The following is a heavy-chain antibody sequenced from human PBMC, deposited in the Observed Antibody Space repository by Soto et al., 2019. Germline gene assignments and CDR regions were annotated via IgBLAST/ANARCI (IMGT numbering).Heavy chain of an antibody. CDR3: ARDRDYYGSGSYPYYYYGMDV. J-gene: IGHJ6*02. CDR1: GFTFSSDA. V-gene: IGHV3-30-3*01. D-gene: IGHD3-10*01. CDR2: ISYDGSNK. Sequence: QVQLVESGGGVVQPGRSLRLSCAASGFTFSSDAMHWVRQAPGKGLEWVAVISYDGSNKYYADSVKGRFTISRDNSKNTLYLQSNSLIAEVTAVYYCARDRDYYGSGSYPYYYYGMDVWGQGTTVTVSS.